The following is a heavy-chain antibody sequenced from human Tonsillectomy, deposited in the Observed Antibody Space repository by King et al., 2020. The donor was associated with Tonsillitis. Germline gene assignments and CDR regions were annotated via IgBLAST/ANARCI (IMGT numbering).Heavy chain of an antibody. Sequence: VQLVESGGGLVQPGGSLRLSCAASEFTFSHYWMNWVRQAPGKGLEWVAIIKQDGSEIYYMDSVKGRFTISRDNAKKSVYLQMNSLRAEDTAVYYCGSFWGPEMATIVNYWGQGTLVTVSS. J-gene: IGHJ4*02. CDR2: IKQDGSEI. CDR3: GSFWGPEMATIVNY. D-gene: IGHD5-24*01. CDR1: EFTFSHYW. V-gene: IGHV3-7*01.